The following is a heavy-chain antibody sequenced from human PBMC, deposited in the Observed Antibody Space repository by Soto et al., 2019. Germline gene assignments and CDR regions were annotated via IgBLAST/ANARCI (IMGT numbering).Heavy chain of an antibody. J-gene: IGHJ6*02. Sequence: QVQLVQSGAEVKKPGSSVKVACKASGGTFSSYTISWVRQAPGQGLEWMGRIIPILGIANYAQKFQGRVTITADKSTSTAYMELSSLRSEDTAVYYCARLRDSDGMDVWGQGTTVTVSS. CDR1: GGTFSSYT. V-gene: IGHV1-69*02. CDR2: IIPILGIA. CDR3: ARLRDSDGMDV. D-gene: IGHD1-26*01.